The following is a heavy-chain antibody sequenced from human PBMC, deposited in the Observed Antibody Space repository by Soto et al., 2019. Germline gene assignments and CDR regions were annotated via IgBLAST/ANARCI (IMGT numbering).Heavy chain of an antibody. J-gene: IGHJ6*03. D-gene: IGHD3-3*01. V-gene: IGHV3-23*01. CDR2: ISGSGGST. Sequence: GGSLRLSCAASGFTFSSYAMSWVRQAPGKGLEWVSAISGSGGSTYYADSVKGRFTISRDNSKNTLYLQMNSLRAEDTAVYYCAKDPRFLEWAHYYYYMDVWGKGTTVTVSS. CDR1: GFTFSSYA. CDR3: AKDPRFLEWAHYYYYMDV.